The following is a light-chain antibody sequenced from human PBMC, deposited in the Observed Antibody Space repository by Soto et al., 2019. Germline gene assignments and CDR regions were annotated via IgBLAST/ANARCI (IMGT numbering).Light chain of an antibody. CDR2: KVT. V-gene: IGLV2-14*01. J-gene: IGLJ1*01. Sequence: QSVLTQPASVFGSPGQSITISCTGTTSDVGGYDYVSWYQQHPGKAPKLIIYKVTSRPSGVSNRFSVSKSGNTASLTISGLQAEDEAEYYCCSYTTSATYVFGTGTKLTVL. CDR1: TSDVGGYDY. CDR3: CSYTTSATYV.